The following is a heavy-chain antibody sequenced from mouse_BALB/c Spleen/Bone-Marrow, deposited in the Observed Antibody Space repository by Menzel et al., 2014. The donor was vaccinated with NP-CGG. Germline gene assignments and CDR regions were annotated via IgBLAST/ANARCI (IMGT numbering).Heavy chain of an antibody. Sequence: EVKRMESGGGLGQPGGSLKLSCAASGFDFSRYWMSWVRQAPGKGLEWIGEINPDSSTINYTPSLKDKFIISRDNAKNTLYLQMSKVRSEDTALYYCARQGYYGKGVYWGQATTTTVSS. V-gene: IGHV4-1*02. D-gene: IGHD2-1*01. CDR1: GFDFSRYW. CDR3: ARQGYYGKGVY. J-gene: IGHJ2*01. CDR2: INPDSSTI.